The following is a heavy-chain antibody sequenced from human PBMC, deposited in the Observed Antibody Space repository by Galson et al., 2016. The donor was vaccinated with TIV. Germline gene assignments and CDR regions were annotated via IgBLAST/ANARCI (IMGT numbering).Heavy chain of an antibody. CDR3: ARDALEWTVRGQLVN. CDR1: GFTFNKYA. V-gene: IGHV3-23*01. Sequence: SLRLSCAGSGFTFNKYAMSWVRQTPERGLEWISNINAGGDLTNYADSVKGRFTMSRDNSKDTLYLDMNTLRADDTAIYYCARDALEWTVRGQLVNWCQGTLVTVSS. D-gene: IGHD3-10*01. CDR2: INAGGDLT. J-gene: IGHJ1*01.